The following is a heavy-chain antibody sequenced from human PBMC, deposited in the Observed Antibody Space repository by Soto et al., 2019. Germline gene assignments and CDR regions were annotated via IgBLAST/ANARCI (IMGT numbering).Heavy chain of an antibody. J-gene: IGHJ6*02. D-gene: IGHD3-10*01. Sequence: SETLSLTCTVSGGSISRYYWSWIRQPPGKGLEWIGYIYYSGSTNYNPSLKSRVTISVDTSKNQFSLKLSSVTAADTAVYYCARDRPRGSGSYVPYYYYGMAVRGQGTTVPVSS. CDR2: IYYSGST. CDR1: GGSISRYY. CDR3: ARDRPRGSGSYVPYYYYGMAV. V-gene: IGHV4-59*01.